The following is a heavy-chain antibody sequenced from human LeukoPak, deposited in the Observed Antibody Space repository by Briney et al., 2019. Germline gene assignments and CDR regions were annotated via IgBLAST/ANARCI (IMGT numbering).Heavy chain of an antibody. V-gene: IGHV3-23*01. J-gene: IGHJ4*02. CDR2: ISGSGDTT. D-gene: IGHD3-22*01. CDR3: AKSRYYYDSRGYFDY. Sequence: PGGSLRLSCAASGFTFSSYAMSWVRQAPGKGLEWVSGISGSGDTTYYADSVKGRFSISRDNSKNTLNLQMNGLRAEDTAVYYCAKSRYYYDSRGYFDYWGQGTLVTVSS. CDR1: GFTFSSYA.